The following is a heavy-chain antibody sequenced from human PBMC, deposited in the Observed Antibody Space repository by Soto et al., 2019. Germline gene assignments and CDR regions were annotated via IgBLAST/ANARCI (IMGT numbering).Heavy chain of an antibody. CDR3: ATFGSGSYYNPHYFDY. CDR2: FDPEDGET. Sequence: ASVKVSCKVSGYTLTELSMHWVRQAPGKGLEWMGGFDPEDGETIYAQKFQGRVTMTEDTSTDTAYMELSSLRSEDTAVYYCATFGSGSYYNPHYFDYCGQGTLVTVSS. D-gene: IGHD3-10*01. V-gene: IGHV1-24*01. J-gene: IGHJ4*02. CDR1: GYTLTELS.